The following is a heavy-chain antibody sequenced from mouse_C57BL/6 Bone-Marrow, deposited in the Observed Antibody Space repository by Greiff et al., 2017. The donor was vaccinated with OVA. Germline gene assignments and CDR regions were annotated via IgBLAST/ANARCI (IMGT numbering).Heavy chain of an antibody. Sequence: QVQLQQSGPELVKPGASVKISCKASGYAFSSSWMNWVKQRPGKGLEWIGRIYPGDGDTNYNGKFKGKATLTADKSSSTAYMQLSSLTSEDSAVYCCARGGVYYGSPYYFDYWGQGTTLTVSS. CDR3: ARGGVYYGSPYYFDY. CDR1: GYAFSSSW. J-gene: IGHJ2*01. CDR2: IYPGDGDT. V-gene: IGHV1-82*01. D-gene: IGHD1-1*01.